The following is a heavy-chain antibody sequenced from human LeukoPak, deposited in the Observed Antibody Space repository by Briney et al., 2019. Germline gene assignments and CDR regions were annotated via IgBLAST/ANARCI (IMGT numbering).Heavy chain of an antibody. Sequence: GGALRLSCVASGFTFSTPAMSWGPQAPGKGLEWVSAISSDSTTYYADSVKGRFTISRDNSKNTLYLQMNSLRAEDSAVYYCAPGLVLYFAYWGQGTLVTVSS. CDR2: ISSDSTT. CDR3: APGLVLYFAY. J-gene: IGHJ4*02. CDR1: GFTFSTPA. D-gene: IGHD2-21*01. V-gene: IGHV3-23*01.